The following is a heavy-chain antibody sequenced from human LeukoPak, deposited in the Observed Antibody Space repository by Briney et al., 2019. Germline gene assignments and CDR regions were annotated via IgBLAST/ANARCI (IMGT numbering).Heavy chain of an antibody. V-gene: IGHV4-59*01. CDR3: ARSPVRSTMVRGVIPRSYYYMDV. CDR2: IYYSGST. D-gene: IGHD3-10*01. CDR1: GGSISSYY. J-gene: IGHJ6*03. Sequence: PSETLSLTCTVSGGSISSYYWSWTRQPPGKGLEWIGYIYYSGSTNYNPSLKSRVTISVDTSKNQFSLKLSSVTAADTAVYYCARSPVRSTMVRGVIPRSYYYMDVWGKGTTVTVSS.